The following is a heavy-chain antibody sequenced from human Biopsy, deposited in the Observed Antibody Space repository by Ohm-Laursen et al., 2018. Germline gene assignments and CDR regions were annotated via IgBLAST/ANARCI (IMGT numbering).Heavy chain of an antibody. CDR2: VYYSGST. CDR1: GGSISSRNHY. J-gene: IGHJ4*02. D-gene: IGHD3-3*01. Sequence: GTLSLTCSVSGGSISSRNHYWGWLRQPPGEGLEWIGHVYYSGSTFYNSSLESRVTVSVDTSKNQFRLRLTSMSASDTAVYYCARHSLDDFWSGAHYYFDYWGLGTLVTVSS. CDR3: ARHSLDDFWSGAHYYFDY. V-gene: IGHV4-39*01.